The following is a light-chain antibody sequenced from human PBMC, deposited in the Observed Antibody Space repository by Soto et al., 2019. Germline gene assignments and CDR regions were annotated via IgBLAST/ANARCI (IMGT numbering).Light chain of an antibody. CDR2: WAS. CDR3: QQYFSSPPYT. V-gene: IGKV4-1*01. Sequence: DIVLTQSPDSLTVSVGERATINCKSSQNLLFSSNNKNYLAWYQQKPGQPPKLLIYWASTRESWVPDRFSGSGSVTYFTLTITSLQAEDVAVYYCQQYFSSPPYTFGQGTKLEIK. J-gene: IGKJ2*01. CDR1: QNLLFSSNNKNY.